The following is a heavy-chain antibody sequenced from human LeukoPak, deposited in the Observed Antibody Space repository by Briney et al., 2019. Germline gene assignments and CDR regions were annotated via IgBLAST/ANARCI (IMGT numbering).Heavy chain of an antibody. J-gene: IGHJ4*02. CDR1: GGTFSSYA. V-gene: IGHV1-69*04. CDR3: AREGISSYSSSSSFDY. D-gene: IGHD6-6*01. Sequence: SVKVSCKASGGTFSSYAISWVRQAPGQGLEWMGRIIPILGIANYAQKFQGRVTITADKSTSTDYMELSSLRSEDTAVYYCAREGISSYSSSSSFDYWGQGTLVTVSS. CDR2: IIPILGIA.